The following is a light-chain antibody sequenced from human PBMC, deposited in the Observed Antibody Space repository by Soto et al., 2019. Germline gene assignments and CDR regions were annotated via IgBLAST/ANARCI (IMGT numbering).Light chain of an antibody. V-gene: IGKV3-20*01. CDR1: QSVSNNY. J-gene: IGKJ2*01. CDR3: QQYGSSPDT. Sequence: EIVLTQSPGTLSLSPGERATLSCRASQSVSNNYLAWYQQKPGQAPRLFIYSASIRATGIPDRFSGSGSGTDFTLTISRLEPEDFAVYYCQQYGSSPDTFGQGTKLEIK. CDR2: SAS.